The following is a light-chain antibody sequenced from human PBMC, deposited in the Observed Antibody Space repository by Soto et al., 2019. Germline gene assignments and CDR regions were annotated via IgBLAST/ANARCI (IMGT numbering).Light chain of an antibody. V-gene: IGKV1-8*01. Sequence: IQMTQSPSSVSASTGDRVTITCLASQGISSYLAWYQQKPGKAPKLLIYAASTLQSGVPSRFSGSGSGTDFTLTISCLQSEDFATYYCQQYYSYLITFGQGTRLEIK. CDR2: AAS. CDR3: QQYYSYLIT. CDR1: QGISSY. J-gene: IGKJ5*01.